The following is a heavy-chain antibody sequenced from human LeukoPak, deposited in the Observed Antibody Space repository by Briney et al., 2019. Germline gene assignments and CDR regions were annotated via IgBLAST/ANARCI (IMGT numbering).Heavy chain of an antibody. CDR3: ARGYASSWHWNWFDP. CDR1: GGSISSYY. D-gene: IGHD6-13*01. CDR2: IYNSGST. J-gene: IGHJ5*02. Sequence: PSETLSLTCTVSGGSISSYYWSWIRQPPGKGLEWIGSIYNSGSTYYNPPLKSRVTISVDTSKNQFSLKLSSVTAADTAVYFCARGYASSWHWNWFDPWGQGTLVSVSS. V-gene: IGHV4-59*08.